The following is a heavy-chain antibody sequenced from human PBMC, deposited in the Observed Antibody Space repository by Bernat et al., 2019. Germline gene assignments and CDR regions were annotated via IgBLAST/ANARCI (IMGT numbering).Heavy chain of an antibody. CDR3: AKSYGGNSNWFDP. V-gene: IGHV3-30*18. CDR1: GFTFSSYG. CDR2: ISYDGSNK. D-gene: IGHD4-23*01. Sequence: QVQLVESGGGVVQPGRSLRLSCAASGFTFSSYGMHWVRQAPDKGLEWVAVISYDGSNKYYADSVKGRFTISRDNSKNTLYLQMNSLRAEDTAVDYCAKSYGGNSNWFDPWGQGTLVTVSS. J-gene: IGHJ5*02.